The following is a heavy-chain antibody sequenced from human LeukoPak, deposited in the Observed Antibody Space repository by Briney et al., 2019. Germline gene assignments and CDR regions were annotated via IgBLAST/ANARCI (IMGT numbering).Heavy chain of an antibody. CDR3: GRSRSGYYPRYYYYMDV. V-gene: IGHV4-39*07. CDR2: IYYSGST. J-gene: IGHJ6*03. Sequence: SETLSLACTVSGGSISSSSYYWGWIRQPPGKGLEWIGSIYYSGSTNHNPSLKSRVTISVDTSKNQFSLKLSSVTAADTAVYYCGRSRSGYYPRYYYYMDVWGKGTTVTISS. D-gene: IGHD3-22*01. CDR1: GGSISSSSYY.